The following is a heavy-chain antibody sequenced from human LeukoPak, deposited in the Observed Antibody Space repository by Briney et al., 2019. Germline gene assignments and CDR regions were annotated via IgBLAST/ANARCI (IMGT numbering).Heavy chain of an antibody. D-gene: IGHD3-9*01. V-gene: IGHV3-48*01. CDR1: GFTFSSYS. Sequence: PGGSLRLSCAASGFTFSSYSMNWVRQAPGKGLEWVPYISSSSRTTYYADSVKGRLTISRDDAKNSLYLQMISLRADDTAVYYCARGSDISDYWGQGTLVTVSS. CDR2: ISSSSRTT. CDR3: ARGSDISDY. J-gene: IGHJ4*02.